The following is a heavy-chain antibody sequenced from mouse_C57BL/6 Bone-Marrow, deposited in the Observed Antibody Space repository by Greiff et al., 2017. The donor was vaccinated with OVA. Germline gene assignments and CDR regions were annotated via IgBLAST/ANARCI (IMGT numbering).Heavy chain of an antibody. Sequence: DVKLVESGGDLVKPGGSLKLSCAASGFTFSSYGMSWVRQTPDKRLEWVATISSGGSYTYYPDSVKGRFTISRDNAKNTLYLQMSSLKSEDTAMYYCARHYYGSSSHVWGTGTTVTVSS. CDR2: ISSGGSYT. CDR3: ARHYYGSSSHV. CDR1: GFTFSSYG. J-gene: IGHJ1*03. V-gene: IGHV5-6*02. D-gene: IGHD1-1*01.